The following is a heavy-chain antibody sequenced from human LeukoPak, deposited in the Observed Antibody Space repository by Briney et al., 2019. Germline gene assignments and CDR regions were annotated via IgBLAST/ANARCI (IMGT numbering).Heavy chain of an antibody. Sequence: SETLSLTCTVSGGSISSYYWSWIRQPAGKGLEWIGYIYYSGSTNYNPSLKSRVTISVDTSKNQFSLKLSSVTAADTAVYYCARAPNWGYASGRLFDYWGQGTLVTVSS. CDR3: ARAPNWGYASGRLFDY. V-gene: IGHV4-59*01. D-gene: IGHD7-27*01. CDR1: GGSISSYY. J-gene: IGHJ4*02. CDR2: IYYSGST.